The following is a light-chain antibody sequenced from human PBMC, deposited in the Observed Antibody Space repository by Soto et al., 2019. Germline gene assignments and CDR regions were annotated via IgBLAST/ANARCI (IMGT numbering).Light chain of an antibody. Sequence: QAASVSGSPGQSITISCTGTRSDVGGYNYVSWFKQNPGKAPKLVIYDVSHRPSGVSNRFFGSKSGNTASLTISGLQAEDEADYYCFSYSTSRARIFGGGTKLTVL. CDR1: RSDVGGYNY. CDR2: DVS. CDR3: FSYSTSRARI. V-gene: IGLV2-14*01. J-gene: IGLJ2*01.